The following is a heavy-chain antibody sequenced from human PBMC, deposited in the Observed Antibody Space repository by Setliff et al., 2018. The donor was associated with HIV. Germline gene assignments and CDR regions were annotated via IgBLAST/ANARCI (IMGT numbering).Heavy chain of an antibody. CDR3: AREATYYYDGSGYYYFDY. J-gene: IGHJ4*02. CDR1: GYSISSGYS. CDR2: ISQSGRT. V-gene: IGHV4-38-2*02. Sequence: PSETLSLTCTVSGYSISSGYSWSWIRQPPGKGLEWIGYISQSGRTYYNPSLKSRVTISVDTSKNQFSLKLSSVTAADTAVYYCAREATYYYDGSGYYYFDYWGRGTLVTVSS. D-gene: IGHD3-22*01.